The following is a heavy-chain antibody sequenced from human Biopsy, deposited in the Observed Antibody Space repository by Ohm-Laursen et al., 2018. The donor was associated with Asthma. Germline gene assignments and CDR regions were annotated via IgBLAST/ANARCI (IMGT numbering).Heavy chain of an antibody. Sequence: RSLRLSCAASGFTFSSYGMYWVRQAPGKGLEWVAVISYDGSNKYYADSVKGRFTISRDNAKNSLYLQMNSLRAEDTAVYYCTRREYSDSRISPLDLWGQGTLVTVSS. CDR3: TRREYSDSRISPLDL. D-gene: IGHD3-22*01. CDR1: GFTFSSYG. V-gene: IGHV3-30*03. CDR2: ISYDGSNK. J-gene: IGHJ4*02.